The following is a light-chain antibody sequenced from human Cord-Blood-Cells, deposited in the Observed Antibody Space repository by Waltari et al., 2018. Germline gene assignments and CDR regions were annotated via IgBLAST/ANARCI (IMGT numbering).Light chain of an antibody. V-gene: IGKV1-33*01. CDR1: QDISNY. J-gene: IGKJ5*01. CDR2: DTS. Sequence: DIKMTQSPSSLPASVGARVTITCQASQDISNYLNWYQQKPGKAPKLLIYDTSNLETGVPSRFSGSGSGTDFTFTISSLQPEDIATYYCQQYDNLPITFGQGTRLEIK. CDR3: QQYDNLPIT.